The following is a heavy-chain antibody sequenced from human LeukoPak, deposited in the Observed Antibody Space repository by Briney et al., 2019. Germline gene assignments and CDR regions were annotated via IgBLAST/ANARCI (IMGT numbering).Heavy chain of an antibody. CDR3: AREGAYYLDS. Sequence: PGGSLRLYCAASGFTFSSYWMSWVRQAQGKGLVWVANVKQDGSERYYVGSVRGRFTISRDNAKNSLYLQMNSLRAEDTAVYYCAREGAYYLDSWGQGTLVAVSS. CDR1: GFTFSSYW. V-gene: IGHV3-7*01. J-gene: IGHJ4*02. D-gene: IGHD4/OR15-4a*01. CDR2: VKQDGSER.